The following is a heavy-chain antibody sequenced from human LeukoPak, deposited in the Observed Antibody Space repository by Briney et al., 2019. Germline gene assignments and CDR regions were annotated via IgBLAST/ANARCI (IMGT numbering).Heavy chain of an antibody. V-gene: IGHV3-7*04. J-gene: IGHJ4*02. Sequence: PGGSLRLSCAASGFTFSDYWMSWVRQAQGKGLEWVANIKGDGSAKYYVASVEGRFTVSRDNADNSLHLQMYSLRAEDTAVYYCLRDYGGSWGLGTLVAVSS. D-gene: IGHD4-23*01. CDR2: IKGDGSAK. CDR1: GFTFSDYW. CDR3: LRDYGGS.